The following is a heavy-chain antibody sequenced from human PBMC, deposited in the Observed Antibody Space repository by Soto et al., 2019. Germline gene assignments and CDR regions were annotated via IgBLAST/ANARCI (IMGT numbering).Heavy chain of an antibody. V-gene: IGHV4-38-2*01. J-gene: IGHJ4*02. CDR1: GYSISSGYY. CDR2: IYHSGST. Sequence: SETLSLTCAVSGYSISSGYYWGWIRQPPGKGLEWIGSIYHSGSTYYNPSLKSRVTISVDTSKNQFSLKLSSVTAADTAVYYCARNHDYGGFFDYWGQGTLVTVSS. D-gene: IGHD4-17*01. CDR3: ARNHDYGGFFDY.